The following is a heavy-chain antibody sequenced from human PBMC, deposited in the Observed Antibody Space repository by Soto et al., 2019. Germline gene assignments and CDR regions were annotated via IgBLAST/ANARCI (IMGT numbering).Heavy chain of an antibody. CDR2: ISSSSSTI. D-gene: IGHD3-10*01. CDR3: AREKIRGTFRYGMDV. CDR1: GFTFSSYS. V-gene: IGHV3-48*04. J-gene: IGHJ6*02. Sequence: GGSLRLSCAASGFTFSSYSMNWVRQAPGKGLEWVSYISSSSSTIYYADSVKGRFTISRENAKNSLYLQMNSLRAGDTAIYYCAREKIRGTFRYGMDVWGQGTTVTVSS.